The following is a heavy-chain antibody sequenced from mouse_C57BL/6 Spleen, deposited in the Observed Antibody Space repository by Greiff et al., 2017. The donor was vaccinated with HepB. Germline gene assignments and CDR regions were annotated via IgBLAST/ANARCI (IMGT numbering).Heavy chain of an antibody. Sequence: EVMLVESGGDLVKPGGSLKLSCAASGFTFSSYGMSWVRQTPDKRLEWVATISSGGSYTYYPDSVKGRFTISRDNAKNTLYLQMSSLKSEDTAMYYCAREGLYYGPAWFAYWGQGTLVTVSA. V-gene: IGHV5-6*01. CDR3: AREGLYYGPAWFAY. D-gene: IGHD1-2*01. CDR1: GFTFSSYG. CDR2: ISSGGSYT. J-gene: IGHJ3*01.